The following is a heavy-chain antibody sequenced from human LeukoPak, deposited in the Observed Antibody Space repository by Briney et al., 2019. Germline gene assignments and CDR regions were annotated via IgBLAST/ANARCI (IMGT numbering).Heavy chain of an antibody. V-gene: IGHV3-11*01. CDR2: ISSSGSTI. CDR1: GFTCSGYY. CDR3: ARLAGQWLLNYYYYYMDV. Sequence: PGGSLRLSCAASGFTCSGYYRSWIRQAPGKGLEWVSYISSSGSTIYYADSVKGRFTISRDNAKNSLYLQMNSLRAEDTAVYYCARLAGQWLLNYYYYYMDVWGKGTTVTVSS. D-gene: IGHD3-22*01. J-gene: IGHJ6*03.